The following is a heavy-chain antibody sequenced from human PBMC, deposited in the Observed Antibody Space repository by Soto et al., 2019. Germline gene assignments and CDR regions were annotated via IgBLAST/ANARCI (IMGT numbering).Heavy chain of an antibody. J-gene: IGHJ4*02. V-gene: IGHV4-59*01. CDR2: IYYSXST. CDR1: SDSISSYY. CDR3: ARDNSVGAPDY. Sequence: PXXTLSLTCTVSSDSISSYYWSWIRQPPGKGLEWIGXIYYSXSTNYNTSLKXXVTISVDXXKNQFSLKLSSVTAADTAVYYCARDNSVGAPDYWGQGTLVTVSS. D-gene: IGHD1-26*01.